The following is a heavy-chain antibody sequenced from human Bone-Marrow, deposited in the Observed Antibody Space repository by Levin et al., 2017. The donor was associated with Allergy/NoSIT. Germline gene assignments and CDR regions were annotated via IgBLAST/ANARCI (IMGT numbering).Heavy chain of an antibody. V-gene: IGHV3-23*01. Sequence: GESLKISCAASGFTFSSYAMSWVRQAPGKGLEWVSAISGSGGSTYYADSVKGRFTISRENSKNTRYLQMNSLRAEDTAVYYCAKLGGFVAVAGTRGTVPPGDWGQGTLVTVSS. CDR3: AKLGGFVAVAGTRGTVPPGD. J-gene: IGHJ4*02. D-gene: IGHD6-19*01. CDR1: GFTFSSYA. CDR2: ISGSGGST.